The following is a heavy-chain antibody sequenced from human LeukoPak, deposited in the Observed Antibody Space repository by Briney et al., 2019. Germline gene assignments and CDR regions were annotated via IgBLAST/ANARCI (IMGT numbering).Heavy chain of an antibody. D-gene: IGHD5-12*01. CDR2: IYYSGST. J-gene: IGHJ6*03. CDR1: GGSISSSSYY. CDR3: ASLISGGIVATIIHYYYYMDV. Sequence: SETLSLTCTVSGGSISSSSYYWGWIRQPPGKGLEWIGSIYYSGSTYYNPSLKSRVTISVDTSKNQFSLKLSSVTAADTAVYYCASLISGGIVATIIHYYYYMDVWGKGTTVTVSS. V-gene: IGHV4-39*07.